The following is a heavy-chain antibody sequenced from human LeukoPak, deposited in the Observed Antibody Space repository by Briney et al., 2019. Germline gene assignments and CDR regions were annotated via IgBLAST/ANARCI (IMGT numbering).Heavy chain of an antibody. J-gene: IGHJ4*02. V-gene: IGHV3-21*01. CDR2: ISSSSSYI. CDR3: ARDSGYSGYGFDY. CDR1: GFTFSSYS. D-gene: IGHD5-12*01. Sequence: GGSLRLSCAASGFTFSSYSMNWVRQAPGKGLEWVSSISSSSSYIYYADSVKGLFTISRDNAKNSLYLQMNSLRAEDTAVYYCARDSGYSGYGFDYWGQGTLVTVSS.